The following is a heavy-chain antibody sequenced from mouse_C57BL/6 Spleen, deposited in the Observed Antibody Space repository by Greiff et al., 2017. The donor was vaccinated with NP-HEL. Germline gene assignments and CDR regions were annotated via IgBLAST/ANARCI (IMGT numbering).Heavy chain of an antibody. CDR3: AKNFYYGSSSYYAMDY. CDR2: IWRGGST. V-gene: IGHV2-5*01. D-gene: IGHD1-1*01. J-gene: IGHJ4*01. Sequence: QVQLKESGPGLVQPSQSLSITCTVSGFSLTSYGVHWVRQSPGKGLEWLGVIWRGGSTDYNAAFMSRLSITKDNSKSQVFFKMNSLQADDTAIYYCAKNFYYGSSSYYAMDYWGQGTSVTVSS. CDR1: GFSLTSYG.